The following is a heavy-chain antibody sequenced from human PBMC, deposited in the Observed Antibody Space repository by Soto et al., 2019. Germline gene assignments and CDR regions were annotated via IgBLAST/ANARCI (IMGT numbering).Heavy chain of an antibody. CDR1: GFTFSSYG. Sequence: QVQLVESEGGVVQPGRSLRLSCAASGFTFSSYGMHWVRQAPGKGLEWVAVIWYDGSNKYYADSVKGRFTISRDNSKNTLYLQMNSLRAEDTAVYYCARDGITMVRGKIYGMDVWGQGTTVTVSS. J-gene: IGHJ6*02. D-gene: IGHD3-10*01. CDR2: IWYDGSNK. V-gene: IGHV3-33*01. CDR3: ARDGITMVRGKIYGMDV.